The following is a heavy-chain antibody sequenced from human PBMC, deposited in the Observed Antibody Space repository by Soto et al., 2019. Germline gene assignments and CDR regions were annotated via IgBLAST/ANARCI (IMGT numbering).Heavy chain of an antibody. D-gene: IGHD2-2*02. Sequence: EVQLVESGGGLVQPGGSLRLSCAVSGFTFTSYSMSWVRQAPGEGLEWVANIQQDGSEKYYVDSVKGRFTISRDNAKNSLYREMNSLRAEDTAVYYCARDLPGYCTTTDCYSYFDYWGQGALVTVSS. CDR2: IQQDGSEK. J-gene: IGHJ4*02. CDR1: GFTFTSYS. CDR3: ARDLPGYCTTTDCYSYFDY. V-gene: IGHV3-7*03.